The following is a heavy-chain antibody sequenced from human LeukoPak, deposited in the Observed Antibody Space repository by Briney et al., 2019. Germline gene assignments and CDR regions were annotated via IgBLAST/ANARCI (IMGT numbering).Heavy chain of an antibody. J-gene: IGHJ4*02. CDR1: GCSVSSYY. V-gene: IGHV4-4*07. Sequence: PSETLSLTCTVSGCSVSSYYWSWIRQPAGKGLEWIGRISTSGSTNYNPSLKSRVTISVDTSKNQFSLKLSSVTAADTAVYYCARVPIDRDYPQTFDYWGQGTLVTVSS. CDR3: ARVPIDRDYPQTFDY. D-gene: IGHD4-11*01. CDR2: ISTSGST.